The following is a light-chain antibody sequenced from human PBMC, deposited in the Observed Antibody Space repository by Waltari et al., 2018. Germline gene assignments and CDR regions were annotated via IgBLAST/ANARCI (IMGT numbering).Light chain of an antibody. CDR3: QQYNNWPPWT. J-gene: IGKJ1*01. V-gene: IGKV3D-15*01. Sequence: EIVMTQSPATLSVSPGEGATLSCRASQNINSNLAWYQQQPGQTPRLLIYRSSTRAIGIPARFSGSGSGTEFTLTIRSLQSEDFALYYCQQYNNWPPWTFGQGTKVEIK. CDR1: QNINSN. CDR2: RSS.